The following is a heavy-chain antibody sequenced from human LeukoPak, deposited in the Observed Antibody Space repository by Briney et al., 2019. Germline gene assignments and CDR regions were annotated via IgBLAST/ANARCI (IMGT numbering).Heavy chain of an antibody. Sequence: GGSLRLSCAASGFTFSSYSMNWVRQAPGKGLEWVSSISSSSTYIYYADSVKGRFTISRDNAKNSLYLQMNSLRAKDTAVYCCAVLDSSGFPDYWGQGTLVTVSS. D-gene: IGHD3-22*01. CDR1: GFTFSSYS. CDR3: AVLDSSGFPDY. V-gene: IGHV3-21*01. CDR2: ISSSSTYI. J-gene: IGHJ4*02.